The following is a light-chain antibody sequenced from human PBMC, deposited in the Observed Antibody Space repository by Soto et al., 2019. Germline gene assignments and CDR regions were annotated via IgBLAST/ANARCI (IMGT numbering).Light chain of an antibody. Sequence: QSALTQPASVSGSPGQSITISCTGTSSDVGGRYQQHPGKAPKLMIYEVTNRPSGVSDRFSGSKSGNTASLTISGLQAEDEADYYCNSYTSTFTWVFGGGTKLTVL. J-gene: IGLJ2*01. CDR1: SSDVGGR. CDR2: EVT. CDR3: NSYTSTFTWV. V-gene: IGLV2-14*01.